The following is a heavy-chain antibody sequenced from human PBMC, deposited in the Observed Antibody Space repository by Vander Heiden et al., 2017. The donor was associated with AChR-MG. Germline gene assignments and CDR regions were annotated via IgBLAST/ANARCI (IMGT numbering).Heavy chain of an antibody. CDR3: ARETGYCSGGSCYEHAFDI. CDR1: GGTFSSYA. CDR2: IIPILGTA. V-gene: IGHV1-69*01. Sequence: QVQLVQSGAEAQKPGSSVKVSCKPSGGTFSSYAIGWVRHAPGQGLEWMGGIIPILGTANYAQKFQGRVTITADESTSTAYMELSSLRSEDTAVYYCARETGYCSGGSCYEHAFDIWGQGTMVTVSS. J-gene: IGHJ3*02. D-gene: IGHD2-15*01.